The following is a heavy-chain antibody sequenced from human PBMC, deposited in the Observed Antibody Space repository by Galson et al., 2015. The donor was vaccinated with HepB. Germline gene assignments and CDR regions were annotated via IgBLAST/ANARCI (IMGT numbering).Heavy chain of an antibody. CDR2: ILPIRDIA. Sequence: SVKVSCKASGSTFSTYAVNWVRQAPGQGLEWMGRILPIRDIANYAQKFQGRVTITADKSTSTAYMELTNLRSEDTALYYCSRGAVPAANAPFDYWAREPWSLSPQ. D-gene: IGHD2-2*01. CDR1: GSTFSTYA. V-gene: IGHV1-69*04. CDR3: SRGAVPAANAPFDY. J-gene: IGHJ4*02.